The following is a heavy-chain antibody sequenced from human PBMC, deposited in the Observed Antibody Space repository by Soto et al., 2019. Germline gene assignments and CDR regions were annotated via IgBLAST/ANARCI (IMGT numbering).Heavy chain of an antibody. CDR3: ARRYGYSFDY. Sequence: QVQLQESGPGLVKPSETLSLTCTVSGGSISSYYWSWIRQPPGKGLEWIGYIYYSGCTNYNPSLESRVTISVDTSKNQFSLKLISVTAADTAVYYCARRYGYSFDYWGQGTLVTVSS. V-gene: IGHV4-59*08. CDR2: IYYSGCT. CDR1: GGSISSYY. D-gene: IGHD1-1*01. J-gene: IGHJ4*02.